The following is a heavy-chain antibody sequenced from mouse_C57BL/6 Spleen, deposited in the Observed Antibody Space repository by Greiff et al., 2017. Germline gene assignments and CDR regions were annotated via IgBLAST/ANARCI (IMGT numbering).Heavy chain of an antibody. J-gene: IGHJ2*01. Sequence: VQLVESGAELVKPGASVKISCKASGYAFSSYWMNWVKQRSGKGLEWIGQIYPGDGDTNYNGKFKGKATLTADKSSSTAYMQLSSLTSEDSAVYFCARRDYDYFDYWGQGTTLTVSS. CDR2: IYPGDGDT. D-gene: IGHD1-1*02. CDR1: GYAFSSYW. CDR3: ARRDYDYFDY. V-gene: IGHV1-80*01.